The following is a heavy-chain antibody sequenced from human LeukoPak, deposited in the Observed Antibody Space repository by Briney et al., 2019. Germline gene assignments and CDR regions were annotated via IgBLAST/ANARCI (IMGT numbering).Heavy chain of an antibody. CDR3: ARVFKSPTYSSSWYVTDY. Sequence: SETLSLTCTVSGGSISSSSYYWGWIRQPPGKGLEWIGSIYYSGSTYYNPSLKSRVTISVDTSKNQFSLKLSSVTAADTAVYYCARVFKSPTYSSSWYVTDYWGQGTLVTVSS. J-gene: IGHJ4*02. V-gene: IGHV4-39*07. CDR2: IYYSGST. CDR1: GGSISSSSYY. D-gene: IGHD6-13*01.